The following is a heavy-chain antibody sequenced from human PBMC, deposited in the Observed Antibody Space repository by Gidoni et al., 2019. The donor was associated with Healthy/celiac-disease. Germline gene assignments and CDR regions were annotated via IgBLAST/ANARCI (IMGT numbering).Heavy chain of an antibody. CDR1: AFTVSSNY. D-gene: IGHD6-19*01. J-gene: IGHJ4*01. V-gene: IGHV3-66*02. CDR2: IYNSGST. Sequence: VQLVASAGGLVQPVASLSPSVAASAFTVSSNYISWIRQAPGEGLEWVSVIYNSGSTYYADSMKGRFTITRDNSKNTPYLQMNSLRAEDTAVYYCARGQWLEPYYFDVWGQGTLVTVSS. CDR3: ARGQWLEPYYFDV.